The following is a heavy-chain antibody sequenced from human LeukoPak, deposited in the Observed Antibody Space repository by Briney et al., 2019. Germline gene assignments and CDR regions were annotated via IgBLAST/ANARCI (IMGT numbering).Heavy chain of an antibody. J-gene: IGHJ6*03. CDR2: MNPNSGNT. V-gene: IGHV1-8*03. Sequence: ASVKVSCKASGYTSTSYDINWVRQATGQGLEWMGWMNPNSGNTGYAQKFQGRVTITRNTSISTAYMELSSLRSEDTAVYYCARGPRSYYYMDVWGKGTTVTVSS. CDR3: ARGPRSYYYMDV. CDR1: GYTSTSYD.